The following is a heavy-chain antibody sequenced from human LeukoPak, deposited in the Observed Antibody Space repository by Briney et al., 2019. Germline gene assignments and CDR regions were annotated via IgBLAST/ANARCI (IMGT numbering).Heavy chain of an antibody. J-gene: IGHJ4*02. D-gene: IGHD5-18*01. Sequence: GGSLRLTCAASGFTFSSYGMHWVRQAPGKGLEWVAFIRYDGSNKYYADSVKGRFTISRDNSKNTLYLQMNSLRAEDTAVYYCAKDRGYSYGLVDDWGQGTLVTVSS. CDR3: AKDRGYSYGLVDD. V-gene: IGHV3-30*02. CDR2: IRYDGSNK. CDR1: GFTFSSYG.